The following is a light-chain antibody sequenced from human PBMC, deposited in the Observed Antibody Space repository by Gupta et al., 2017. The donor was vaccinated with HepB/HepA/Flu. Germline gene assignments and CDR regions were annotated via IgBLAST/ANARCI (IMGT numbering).Light chain of an antibody. CDR2: SDT. CDR3: AAWDDSLNGFL. Sequence: QSVLTQPPSASGTTGQRVTISCSGSSSNIGSNIVNWYPQRTVTAPKLLIYSDTQRPSGGPDRFSGSKSGTSASLPISGLQAEDEADYYCAAWDDSLNGFLFGPGTKVTVL. V-gene: IGLV1-44*01. J-gene: IGLJ1*01. CDR1: SSNIGSNI.